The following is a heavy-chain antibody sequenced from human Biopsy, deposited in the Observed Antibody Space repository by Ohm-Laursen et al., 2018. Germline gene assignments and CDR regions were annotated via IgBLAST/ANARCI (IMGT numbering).Heavy chain of an antibody. CDR3: ASLYSGTYVGSDY. Sequence: GASVKVPCKASGGSITTSGISWVRQAPGQGLEWVGRINPILGILDYAQRLKDRVTITADKSTNTAYMQLGRLTSEDTAFYYCASLYSGTYVGSDYWGQGTLVTVSS. J-gene: IGHJ4*02. V-gene: IGHV1-69*04. CDR1: GGSITTSG. D-gene: IGHD1-26*01. CDR2: INPILGIL.